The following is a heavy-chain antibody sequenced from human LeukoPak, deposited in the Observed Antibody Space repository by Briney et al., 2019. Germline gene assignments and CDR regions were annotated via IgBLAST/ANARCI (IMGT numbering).Heavy chain of an antibody. J-gene: IGHJ4*02. CDR2: TYFRSKWYN. Sequence: PSQTLSLTCAISWDSVSSNIAAWDWIRQSPSRGLEWLGRTYFRSKWYNDYAVSVKSRISIKPDTSKNQFSLQLNSVTPEDTAVYYCGRGGWYVSGWGQGTLVTVSS. CDR3: GRGGWYVSG. D-gene: IGHD6-19*01. CDR1: WDSVSSNIAA. V-gene: IGHV6-1*01.